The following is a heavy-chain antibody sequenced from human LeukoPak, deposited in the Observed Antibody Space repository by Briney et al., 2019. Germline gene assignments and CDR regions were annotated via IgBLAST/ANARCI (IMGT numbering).Heavy chain of an antibody. J-gene: IGHJ4*02. D-gene: IGHD3-22*01. CDR2: IIQGGSDK. Sequence: AGGSLRLSCAAGFTINNYWMSWVRQAPGKELECVANIIQGGSDKNYVDSVKGRFTISRDNAKKSQFLQMNSLRAEDTAVYYCVPHYFDTNGYYYGYWGQGTPVSVSS. V-gene: IGHV3-7*01. CDR3: VPHYFDTNGYYYGY. CDR1: GFTINNYW.